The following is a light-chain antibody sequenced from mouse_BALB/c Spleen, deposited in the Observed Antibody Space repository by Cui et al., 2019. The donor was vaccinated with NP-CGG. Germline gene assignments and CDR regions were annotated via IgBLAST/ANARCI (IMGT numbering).Light chain of an antibody. CDR3: ALWYSNHWV. CDR1: TGAVTTSNY. Sequence: AVLTQEFALTTSPGETVTLTCRSSTGAVTTSNYANWVQEKPDHLFTGLIGGTNNRPPGVPARFSGSLIGDKAALTITGAQTEDEAIYFCALWYSNHWVFGGGTKLTVL. CDR2: GTN. J-gene: IGLJ1*01. V-gene: IGLV1*01.